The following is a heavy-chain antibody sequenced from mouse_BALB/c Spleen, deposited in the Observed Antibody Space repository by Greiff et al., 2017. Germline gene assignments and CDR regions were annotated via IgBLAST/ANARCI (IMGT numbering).Heavy chain of an antibody. CDR1: GYTFTDYV. V-gene: IGHV1-77*01. CDR2: IYPGSGST. J-gene: IGHJ3*01. Sequence: VQLQQSGPELVKPGASVKMSCKASGYTFTDYVISWVKQRTGQGLEWIGEIYPGSGSTYYNEKFKGKATLTADKSSNTAYMQLSSLTSEDSAVYFCARREYGNYGAYWGQGTLVTVSA. D-gene: IGHD2-1*01. CDR3: ARREYGNYGAY.